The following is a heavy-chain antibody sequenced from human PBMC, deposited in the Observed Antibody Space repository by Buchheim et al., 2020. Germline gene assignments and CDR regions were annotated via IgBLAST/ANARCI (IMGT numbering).Heavy chain of an antibody. D-gene: IGHD2-15*01. Sequence: QVQLQQWGAGLLKPSETLSLTCAVYGGSFSGYYWSWIRQPPGKGLEWIGEINHSGSTNYNPSLKSRVTISVDTSKNKFSLKLSSVTAANTAVYYCARARIVVVVAATPAYYYYGMDVWGQGTT. CDR2: INHSGST. CDR3: ARARIVVVVAATPAYYYYGMDV. CDR1: GGSFSGYY. V-gene: IGHV4-34*01. J-gene: IGHJ6*02.